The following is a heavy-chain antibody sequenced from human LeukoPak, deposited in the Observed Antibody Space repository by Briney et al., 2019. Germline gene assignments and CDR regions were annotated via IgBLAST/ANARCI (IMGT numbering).Heavy chain of an antibody. Sequence: SGTLSLTCTVSGGSISTFYWSWIRQRPGKGLEWIGYILYSGTTNYNPSLKSRVTISVDMSKSQFSLTLSSVTAADTALYYCARHGPLYDIWSAQFYFDYWGQGTLVAVSS. J-gene: IGHJ4*02. CDR1: GGSISTFY. CDR2: ILYSGTT. CDR3: ARHGPLYDIWSAQFYFDY. V-gene: IGHV4-59*08. D-gene: IGHD3-3*01.